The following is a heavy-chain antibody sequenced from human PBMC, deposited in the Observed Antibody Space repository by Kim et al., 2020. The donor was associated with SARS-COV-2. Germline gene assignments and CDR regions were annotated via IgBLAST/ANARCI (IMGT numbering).Heavy chain of an antibody. CDR3: ARDFGGDFWSGDLGY. D-gene: IGHD3-3*01. CDR1: GFTFTSYD. J-gene: IGHJ4*02. V-gene: IGHV3-33*01. CDR2: IWSDGSIK. Sequence: GGSLRLFCATSGFTFTSYDMHWVRQAPGKGLEWVAVIWSDGSIKYYADSVKGRFTISRDNSKNTLYLQMNSLRAEDTAMYYCARDFGGDFWSGDLGYWGQGTRVTDS.